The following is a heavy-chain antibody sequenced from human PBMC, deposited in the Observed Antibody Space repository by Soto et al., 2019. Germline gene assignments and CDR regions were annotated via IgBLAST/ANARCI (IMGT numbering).Heavy chain of an antibody. D-gene: IGHD5-12*01. CDR1: GFTFSSYG. V-gene: IGHV3-30*18. Sequence: QVQLVESGGGVVQPGRSLRLSCAASGFTFSSYGMHWVRQAPGKGLEWVAAISYDGSNKYYADSVKGRFTISRDNSKDTLFLQMNSLRAEDTAVYYCANGFEYSGNPGSFDYWGQGTLVTVSS. CDR2: ISYDGSNK. J-gene: IGHJ4*02. CDR3: ANGFEYSGNPGSFDY.